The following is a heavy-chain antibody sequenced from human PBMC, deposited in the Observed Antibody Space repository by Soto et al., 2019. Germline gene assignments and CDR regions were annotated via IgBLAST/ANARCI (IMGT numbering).Heavy chain of an antibody. D-gene: IGHD3-10*01. CDR3: ATNYGSGSTRFDN. J-gene: IGHJ4*02. CDR2: VIPMVAMS. Sequence: QVQLVQSGAEVKKPGSSVRVSCTASGDTLNFYTISWVRQAPGQGLEWMGRVIPMVAMSSYAQKFQGRVTISADKPTSTVYMDLRSMRSEYTAVYYCATNYGSGSTRFDNWGQGTLVTVSS. V-gene: IGHV1-69*02. CDR1: GDTLNFYT.